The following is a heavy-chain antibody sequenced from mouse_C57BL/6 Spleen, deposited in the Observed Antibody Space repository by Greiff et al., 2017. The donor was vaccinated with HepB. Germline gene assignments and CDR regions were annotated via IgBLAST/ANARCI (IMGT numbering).Heavy chain of an antibody. CDR2: IWGVGST. V-gene: IGHV2-6*01. Sequence: VMLVESGPGLVAPSQSLSITCTVSGFSLTSYGVDWVRQSPGKGLEWLGVIWGVGSTNYNSALKSRLSISKDNSKSQVSLKMNSLQTDDTAMYYCAKGRYYYGSSRGYYFDYWGQGTTLTVSS. CDR3: AKGRYYYGSSRGYYFDY. J-gene: IGHJ2*01. CDR1: GFSLTSYG. D-gene: IGHD1-1*01.